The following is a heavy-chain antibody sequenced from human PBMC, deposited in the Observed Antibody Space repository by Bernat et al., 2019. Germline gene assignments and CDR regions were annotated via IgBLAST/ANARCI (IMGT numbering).Heavy chain of an antibody. V-gene: IGHV3-15*01. CDR2: IKSKTDGGTT. CDR3: TTDYPPPEQERYSNPGENWFDP. CDR1: GFTFSNAW. J-gene: IGHJ5*02. D-gene: IGHD4-11*01. Sequence: EVQLVESGGGLVKPGGSLRLSCAASGFTFSNAWMSWVRQAPGKGLEWVGRIKSKTDGGTTDYAAPVKGRFTISRDDSKNTLYLQMNSLKTGDTAVYYCTTDYPPPEQERYSNPGENWFDPWGQGTLVTVSS.